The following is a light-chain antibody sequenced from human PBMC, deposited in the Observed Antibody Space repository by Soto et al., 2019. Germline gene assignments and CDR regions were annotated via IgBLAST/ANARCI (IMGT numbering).Light chain of an antibody. CDR1: QSLSSSY. J-gene: IGKJ1*01. CDR2: GAS. Sequence: EIVLTQSPGTVSLSPGERATLSCRASQSLSSSYLAWYQQKPGQAPRLLIFGASSRVTGIPDRFGGAGSGTDFTLSISRLEPEDFAMYYCQHYGGSPGTFGQGTKVEI. V-gene: IGKV3-20*01. CDR3: QHYGGSPGT.